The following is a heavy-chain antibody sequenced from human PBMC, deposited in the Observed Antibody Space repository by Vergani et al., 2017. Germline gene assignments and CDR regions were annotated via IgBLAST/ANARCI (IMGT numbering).Heavy chain of an antibody. CDR2: INHGGFV. J-gene: IGHJ4*02. CDR1: GESFSGLF. V-gene: IGHV4-34*10. Sequence: QLQLQESGPGLVKPSETLDLTCTVYGESFSGLFWTWIRQSPGKGLEWIGEINHGGFVSYNPSLKGRVTLSIDTSKTQFSLRLISLDASDTATYYCARGNIGIPGSPFDEWGQGTLVTVSS. CDR3: ARGNIGIPGSPFDE. D-gene: IGHD2-15*01.